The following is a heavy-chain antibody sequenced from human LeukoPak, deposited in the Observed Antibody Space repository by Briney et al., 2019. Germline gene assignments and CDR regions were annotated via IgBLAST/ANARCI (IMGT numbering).Heavy chain of an antibody. CDR1: GFTFSSYW. D-gene: IGHD6-13*01. CDR3: ARDQEPGIAAAGSLGFDY. V-gene: IGHV3-7*01. J-gene: IGHJ4*02. CDR2: IKQDGSEK. Sequence: GGSLRLSCAASGFTFSSYWMSWVRQAPGKGLEWVANIKQDGSEKYYVDSVKGRFTISRDNAKNSLYLQMNSLRAEDTAVYYCARDQEPGIAAAGSLGFDYWGQGTLVTVSS.